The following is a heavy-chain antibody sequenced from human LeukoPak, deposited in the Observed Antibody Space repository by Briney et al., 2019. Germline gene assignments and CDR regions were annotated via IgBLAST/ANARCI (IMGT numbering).Heavy chain of an antibody. CDR1: GFTLTNYW. CDR3: ARVGLLRMYAPTDY. J-gene: IGHJ4*02. D-gene: IGHD2-8*01. CDR2: IKQDGSGE. Sequence: GGSLRLSCAASGFTLTNYWMSWVRQAPGKGLEWVANIKQDGSGEYYVDSVKGRFTISRDNAKNSLYLQMNSLRAEDTAVYYCARVGLLRMYAPTDYWGQGTLVTVSS. V-gene: IGHV3-7*01.